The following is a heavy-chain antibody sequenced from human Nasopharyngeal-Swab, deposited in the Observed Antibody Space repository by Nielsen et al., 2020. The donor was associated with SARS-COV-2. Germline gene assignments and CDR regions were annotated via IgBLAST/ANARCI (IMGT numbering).Heavy chain of an antibody. D-gene: IGHD6-19*01. V-gene: IGHV7-4-1*02. CDR1: RYSFTSFA. CDR2: INTNTGNP. CDR3: ARDGLSLQYSSGWYGWFDP. Sequence: ASVNVSCNASRYSFTSFAMNWVRQAPGQGLEWMGWINTNTGNPTYAKGFTGRFVFYLDTSVSTAYLQISSLKAEDTAVYYCARDGLSLQYSSGWYGWFDPWGQGTLVTVSS. J-gene: IGHJ5*02.